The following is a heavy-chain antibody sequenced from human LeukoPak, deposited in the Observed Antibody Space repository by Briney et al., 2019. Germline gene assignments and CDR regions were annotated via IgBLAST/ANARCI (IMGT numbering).Heavy chain of an antibody. Sequence: SETLSLTCTVSGGSISGSTYYWAWIRQPPGKGLEWIGSVFYSGSTSYNPSLKSRVTISVDTSENQFSLKVTSVTAADTAIYYCARNIPMILEPARRMKYNWFDPWGQGTLVTVSS. D-gene: IGHD3-22*01. CDR2: VFYSGST. J-gene: IGHJ5*02. CDR3: ARNIPMILEPARRMKYNWFDP. V-gene: IGHV4-39*01. CDR1: GGSISGSTYY.